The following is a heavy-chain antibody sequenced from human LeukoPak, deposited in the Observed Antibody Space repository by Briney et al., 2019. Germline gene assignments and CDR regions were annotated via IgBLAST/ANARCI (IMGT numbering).Heavy chain of an antibody. D-gene: IGHD4-23*01. J-gene: IGHJ4*02. CDR2: IYHSGST. Sequence: SETLSLTCTVSGGSISSGGYYWSWIRQPPGKGLEWIGYIYHSGSTYYNPSLKSRVTISVDRSKNQFSLKLTSVTAADTAVYYCAKPTIASDGGAPFDYLGRGTLVTVSS. V-gene: IGHV4-30-2*01. CDR1: GGSISSGGYY. CDR3: AKPTIASDGGAPFDY.